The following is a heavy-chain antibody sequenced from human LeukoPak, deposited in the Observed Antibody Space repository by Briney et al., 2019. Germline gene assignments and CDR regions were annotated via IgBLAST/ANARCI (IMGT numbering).Heavy chain of an antibody. CDR1: GGTFGSYA. V-gene: IGHV1-69*13. CDR3: ARDADFWSGRGNYYYYMDV. D-gene: IGHD3-3*01. Sequence: SVKVSCKASGGTFGSYAISWVRQAPGQGLEWMGGIIPIFGTANYAQKFQGRVTITADESTSTAYMELSSLRSEDTAVYYCARDADFWSGRGNYYYYMDVWGKGTTVTVSS. CDR2: IIPIFGTA. J-gene: IGHJ6*03.